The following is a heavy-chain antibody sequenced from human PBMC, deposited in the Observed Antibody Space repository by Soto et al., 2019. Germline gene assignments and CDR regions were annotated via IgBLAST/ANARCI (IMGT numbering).Heavy chain of an antibody. CDR1: GAGDTFSNYG. J-gene: IGHJ4*02. V-gene: IGHV1-69*06. CDR2: TIPAFGTA. D-gene: IGHD1-1*01. CDR3: WRHDKTALPPLDS. Sequence: QVHLVQSGAEVKSPGSAVKVSCKVSGAGDTFSNYGLNWMRQAPGQGLEWMGGTIPAFGTANYAQKFQGRVTITAEKSTTTAYMELSSLRSDDTAVYYCWRHDKTALPPLDSWGQGTLVSVSS.